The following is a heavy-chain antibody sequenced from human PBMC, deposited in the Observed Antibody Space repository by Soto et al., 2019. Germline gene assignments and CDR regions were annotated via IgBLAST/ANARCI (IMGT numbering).Heavy chain of an antibody. V-gene: IGHV1-18*01. Sequence: QVQLVQSGAEVKKPGASVKVSCKASGYTFTSYGISWVRQAPGQGLEWMGWISAYNGNTNYAQKLQGRVTMTTDTPTSTAYTELRSLTSEDSAVYYWARGVGWEPLDYWGQGTLVTVSS. CDR3: ARGVGWEPLDY. CDR1: GYTFTSYG. CDR2: ISAYNGNT. J-gene: IGHJ4*02. D-gene: IGHD1-26*01.